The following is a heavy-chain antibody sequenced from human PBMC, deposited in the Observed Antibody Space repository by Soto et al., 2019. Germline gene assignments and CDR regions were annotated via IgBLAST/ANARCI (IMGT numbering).Heavy chain of an antibody. V-gene: IGHV1-3*01. Sequence: ASVKVSCKASGYTFTSYAMHWVRQAPGQRLEWMGWINAVNGNTKYSHEFQGRVTITRDTSESTAYMELRSLRSEDTAVYYCVRFFPSYSLRGSEYHFDYWGQGSLVTVSS. J-gene: IGHJ4*02. CDR2: INAVNGNT. CDR1: GYTFTSYA. D-gene: IGHD2-21*01. CDR3: VRFFPSYSLRGSEYHFDY.